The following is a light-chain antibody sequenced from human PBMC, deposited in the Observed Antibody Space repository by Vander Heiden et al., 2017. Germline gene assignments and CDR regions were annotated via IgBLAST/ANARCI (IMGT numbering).Light chain of an antibody. J-gene: IGLJ2*01. V-gene: IGLV3-21*02. CDR1: NIGSKS. CDR3: QVWDSSSDLVV. CDR2: DES. Sequence: SYVLPPPPWVSVAPRPTARITCGGNNIGSKSVHWYQQKPGQAPVLVVYDESDRPSGMPERFSGSNSGNTATLTISRVEAGDEDDYYCQVWDSSSDLVVFGGGTKLTVL.